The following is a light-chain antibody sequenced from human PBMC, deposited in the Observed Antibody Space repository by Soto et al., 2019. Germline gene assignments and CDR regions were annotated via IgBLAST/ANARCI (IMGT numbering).Light chain of an antibody. CDR3: HKYNTAPLT. CDR1: KGISNY. CDR2: AAS. J-gene: IGKJ4*01. Sequence: DIQMTQSPSSLSASVGDRVTITCRASKGISNYLAWYQQKPGKVPKLLIYAASTLQSGVPSRFSGSGSGTDFTLTISRLQPEDLATFYCHKYNTAPLTFGGGTKVEIK. V-gene: IGKV1-27*01.